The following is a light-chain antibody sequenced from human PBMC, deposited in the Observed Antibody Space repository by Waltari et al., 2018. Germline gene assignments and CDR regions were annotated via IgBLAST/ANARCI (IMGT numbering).Light chain of an antibody. Sequence: LTQPPSVSGSPGQSVTMSCTGTSSDIGSYNFVSWYQQHPGKAPKLVIYDVITRPSGVPDRFSGSKSGNTASLTVSGLQAEDEADYYCSSHAGSTAVFGGGTKLTVL. CDR1: SSDIGSYNF. CDR3: SSHAGSTAV. CDR2: DVI. V-gene: IGLV2-8*01. J-gene: IGLJ2*01.